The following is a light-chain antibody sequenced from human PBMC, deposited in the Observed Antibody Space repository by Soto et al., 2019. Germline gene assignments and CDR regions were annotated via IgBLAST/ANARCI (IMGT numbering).Light chain of an antibody. V-gene: IGKV3-15*01. CDR2: GAS. CDR3: QQYDDWPGLT. Sequence: EIVMTQSPATLSVSPGEGATLSCRASQSVSNKLAWYQHKPGQAPRLLISGASTRATGIPARFSGSGSGTEFTLTISSRQSEDSAFYYCQQYDDWPGLTFGGGTKVEIK. CDR1: QSVSNK. J-gene: IGKJ4*01.